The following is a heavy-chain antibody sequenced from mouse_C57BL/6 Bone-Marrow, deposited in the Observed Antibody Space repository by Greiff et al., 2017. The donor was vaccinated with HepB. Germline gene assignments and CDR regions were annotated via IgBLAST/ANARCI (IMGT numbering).Heavy chain of an antibody. Sequence: EVQLVESGGGLVQPKGSLKLSCAASGFSFNTYAMNWVRQAPGKGLEWVARIRSKSNNYATYYADSVKDRFTISRDDSESMLYLQMNNLKTEDTAMYYCVRLRRRTPYYFDYWGQGTTLTVSS. D-gene: IGHD1-2*01. CDR3: VRLRRRTPYYFDY. CDR2: IRSKSNNYAT. CDR1: GFSFNTYA. V-gene: IGHV10-1*01. J-gene: IGHJ2*01.